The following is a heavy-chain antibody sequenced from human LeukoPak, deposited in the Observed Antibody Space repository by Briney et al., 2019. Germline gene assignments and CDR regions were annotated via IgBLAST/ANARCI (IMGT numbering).Heavy chain of an antibody. Sequence: GGSLRLSCAASGFTFSSYGMHWVRQAPGKGLEWVAVIWYGGSNKYYADSVKGRFTISRDNSKNTLYLQMNSLRAEDTAVYYCATHIFSELRYFDWSTNEWGQGTLVTVSS. V-gene: IGHV3-33*08. CDR3: ATHIFSELRYFDWSTNE. D-gene: IGHD3-9*01. CDR1: GFTFSSYG. CDR2: IWYGGSNK. J-gene: IGHJ4*02.